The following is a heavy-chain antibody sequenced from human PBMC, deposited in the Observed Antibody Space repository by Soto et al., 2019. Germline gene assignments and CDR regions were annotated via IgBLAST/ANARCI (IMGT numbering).Heavy chain of an antibody. CDR3: ARDPRQLLFTGIAAADPEYFQH. Sequence: GASVKVSCKASGGTFSSYATSWVRQAPGQGLEWMGGIIPIFGTANYAQKFQGRVTITADESTSTAYMELSSLRSEDTAVYYCARDPRQLLFTGIAAADPEYFQHWGQGTLVTVSS. J-gene: IGHJ1*01. CDR1: GGTFSSYA. CDR2: IIPIFGTA. V-gene: IGHV1-69*13. D-gene: IGHD6-13*01.